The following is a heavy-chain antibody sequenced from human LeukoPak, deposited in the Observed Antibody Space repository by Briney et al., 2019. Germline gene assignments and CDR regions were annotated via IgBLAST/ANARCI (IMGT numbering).Heavy chain of an antibody. V-gene: IGHV3-23*01. J-gene: IGHJ4*02. CDR1: GFTFSTYA. D-gene: IGHD5-12*01. CDR3: ASQNSLYSAKWLWDY. CDR2: ITGSGHI. Sequence: GGSLRLSCAASGFTFSTYAMTWVRQAPGKGLEWVSAITGSGHIYDADSVKGRFTISRDNSMNTLYLHMNSLRAEDTAVYYCASQNSLYSAKWLWDYWGRGTLVTVSS.